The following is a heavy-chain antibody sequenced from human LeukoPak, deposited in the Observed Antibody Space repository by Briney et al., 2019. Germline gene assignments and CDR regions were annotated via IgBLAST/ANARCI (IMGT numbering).Heavy chain of an antibody. V-gene: IGHV1-24*01. D-gene: IGHD6-19*01. CDR1: GYTLTELS. Sequence: ASVKVSCKVSGYTLTELSMHWVRQAPGKGLEWMGGFDPEDGETIYAQKFQGRVTMTEDTSTDTAYMELSSLRSEDTAVYYCATRIIAVDFNWFDPWGQGTLVTVPS. CDR2: FDPEDGET. CDR3: ATRIIAVDFNWFDP. J-gene: IGHJ5*02.